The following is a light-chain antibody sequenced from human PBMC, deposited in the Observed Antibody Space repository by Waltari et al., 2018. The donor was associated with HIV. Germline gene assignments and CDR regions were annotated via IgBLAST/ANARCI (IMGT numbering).Light chain of an antibody. V-gene: IGKV3-11*01. J-gene: IGKJ4*01. CDR3: QQRSNWPLT. Sequence: EIVLTQSPATPSLSPGERATLSCRARQSVSSYFAWYQQKPGQAPRLLIYDASNRATGIPARFSGSGSGTDFTLTISSLEPEDFAVYYCQQRSNWPLTFGGGTKVEIK. CDR2: DAS. CDR1: QSVSSY.